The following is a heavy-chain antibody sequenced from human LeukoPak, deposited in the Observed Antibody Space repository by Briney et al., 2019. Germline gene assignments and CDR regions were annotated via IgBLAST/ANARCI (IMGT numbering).Heavy chain of an antibody. V-gene: IGHV4-34*01. CDR2: ISHSGST. Sequence: PSETLSLTCAVYGGSFSGYYWSWIRQPPGKGLEWIGEISHSGSTNYNPSPKSRVTISVDTSKNQSSLKLSSVTAADTAVYYCARVWGDYGDYGGDYWGQGTLVTVSS. J-gene: IGHJ4*02. D-gene: IGHD4-17*01. CDR1: GGSFSGYY. CDR3: ARVWGDYGDYGGDY.